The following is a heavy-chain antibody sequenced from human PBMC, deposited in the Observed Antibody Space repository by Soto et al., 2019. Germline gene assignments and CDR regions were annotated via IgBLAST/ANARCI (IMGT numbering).Heavy chain of an antibody. J-gene: IGHJ6*02. CDR2: IYYSGST. D-gene: IGHD4-17*01. CDR1: GGSISSSSYY. CDR3: ARHRAVTTYYYYYGMDV. V-gene: IGHV4-39*01. Sequence: SETLSLTCTVSGGSISSSSYYWGWIRQPPGKGLEWIGSIYYSGSTYYNPSLKSQVTISVDTSKNQFSLKLSSVTAADTAVYYCARHRAVTTYYYYYGMDVWGQGTTVTVSS.